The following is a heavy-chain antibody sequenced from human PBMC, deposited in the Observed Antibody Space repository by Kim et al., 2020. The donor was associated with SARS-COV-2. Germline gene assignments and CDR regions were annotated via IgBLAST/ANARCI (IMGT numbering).Heavy chain of an antibody. CDR2: IYHSGST. CDR1: GYSISSGYY. V-gene: IGHV4-38-2*02. Sequence: SETLSLTCTVSGYSISSGYYWGWIRQPPGKGLEWIGSIYHSGSTYYNPSLKSRVTISVDTSKNQFSLKLRSVTAADTAVYYCARVSSGCSFDYWGQGTLV. D-gene: IGHD6-19*01. CDR3: ARVSSGCSFDY. J-gene: IGHJ4*02.